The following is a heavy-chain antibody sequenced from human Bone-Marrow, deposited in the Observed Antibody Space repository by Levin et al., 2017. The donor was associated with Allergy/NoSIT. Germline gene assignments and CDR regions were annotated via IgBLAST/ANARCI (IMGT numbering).Heavy chain of an antibody. V-gene: IGHV3-30*18. J-gene: IGHJ4*02. CDR3: AKSNAVAAPFDY. CDR1: GFTFSSYG. CDR2: ISYDGSSK. D-gene: IGHD6-19*01. Sequence: GESLKISCAASGFTFSSYGMHWVRQAPGKGLEWVAVISYDGSSKYYAESVKGRFTISRDNSKNTLYLQMNSLRAEDTAVYYCAKSNAVAAPFDYWGQGTLVTVSS.